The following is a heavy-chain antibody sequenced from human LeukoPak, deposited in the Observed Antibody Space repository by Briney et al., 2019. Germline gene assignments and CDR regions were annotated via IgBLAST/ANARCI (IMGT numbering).Heavy chain of an antibody. V-gene: IGHV4-34*01. CDR2: INHSGST. J-gene: IGHJ4*02. CDR3: ARGSRTYYFDY. Sequence: PSETLSLTCAVYGGSFSGYYWSWIRQPPGKGLERIGEINHSGSTNYNPSLKSRVTISVDTSKNQFSLKLSSVTAADTAVYYCARGSRTYYFDYWGQGTLVTVSS. CDR1: GGSFSGYY.